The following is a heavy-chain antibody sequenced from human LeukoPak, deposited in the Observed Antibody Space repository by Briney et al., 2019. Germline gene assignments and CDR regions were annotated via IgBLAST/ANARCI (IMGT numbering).Heavy chain of an antibody. Sequence: GASVKVSCKVSGYTLTELSMHWVRQAPGKGLEWMGGFDPEDGETIYAQKFQGRVTITADESTSTAYMELSSLRSEDTAVYYCARGMGYYYDSSGYPVLDYWGQGTLVTVSS. CDR2: FDPEDGET. V-gene: IGHV1-24*01. D-gene: IGHD3-22*01. CDR3: ARGMGYYYDSSGYPVLDY. CDR1: GYTLTELS. J-gene: IGHJ4*02.